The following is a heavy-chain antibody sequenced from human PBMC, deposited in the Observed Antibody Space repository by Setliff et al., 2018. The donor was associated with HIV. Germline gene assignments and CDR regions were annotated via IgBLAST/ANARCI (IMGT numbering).Heavy chain of an antibody. CDR1: RFTFSTYW. V-gene: IGHV3-7*01. J-gene: IGHJ4*02. D-gene: IGHD1-26*01. CDR2: IKQDGSEK. CDR3: ARDVGDS. Sequence: SLKISCAASRFTFSTYWMTWVRQAPGKGLEWVATIKQDGSEKYYLDSVKGRFTISRDNAKSSLYLQMNSLRAEDTAIYYCARDVGDSWGQGTLVTVPQ.